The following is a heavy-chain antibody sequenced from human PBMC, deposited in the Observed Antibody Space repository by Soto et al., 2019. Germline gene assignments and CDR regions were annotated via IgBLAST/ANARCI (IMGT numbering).Heavy chain of an antibody. V-gene: IGHV3-11*01. CDR2: ISSSGSTI. CDR3: ARVRTSNSYYYYYGMDV. Sequence: NPGGSLRLSCAASGFTFSDYYMSWIRQAPGKGLEWVSYISSSGSTIYYADSVKGRFTISRDNAKNSLYLQMNSLRAEDTAVYYCARVRTSNSYYYYYGMDVWGQGTTVTVSS. D-gene: IGHD2-2*01. J-gene: IGHJ6*02. CDR1: GFTFSDYY.